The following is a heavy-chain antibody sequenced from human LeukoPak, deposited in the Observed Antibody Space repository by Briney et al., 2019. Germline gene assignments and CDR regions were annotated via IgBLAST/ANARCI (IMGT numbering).Heavy chain of an antibody. Sequence: SETLSLTCTVSGGSISSSSDYWGWIRQPPGKGLEWIGSIYYSGSTYYNPSLKSRVTISVDTSKNQFSLKLSSVTAADTAVYYCARDSVAVWDYWGQGTLVTVSS. CDR1: GGSISSSSDY. CDR3: ARDSVAVWDY. J-gene: IGHJ4*02. V-gene: IGHV4-39*07. CDR2: IYYSGST. D-gene: IGHD3-16*01.